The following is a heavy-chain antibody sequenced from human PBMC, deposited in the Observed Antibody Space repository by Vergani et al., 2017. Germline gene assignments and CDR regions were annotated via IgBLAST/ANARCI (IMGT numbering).Heavy chain of an antibody. J-gene: IGHJ6*02. D-gene: IGHD2-2*01. V-gene: IGHV1-18*04. CDR3: ARDPDIVVVPAAPYYYYYYGMDV. CDR2: ISAYNGNT. Sequence: QVQLVQSGAEVKKPGASVKVSCKASVYTFTSYGISWVRPAPGQGLEWMGWISAYNGNTNYAQKLQGRVTMTTDTSTSTAYMELRSLRSDDTAVYYCARDPDIVVVPAAPYYYYYYGMDVWGQGTTVTVSS. CDR1: VYTFTSYG.